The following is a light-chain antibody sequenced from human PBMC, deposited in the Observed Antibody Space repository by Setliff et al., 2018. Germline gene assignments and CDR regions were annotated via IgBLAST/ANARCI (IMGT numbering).Light chain of an antibody. CDR2: EVF. Sequence: QSALTQPAAVSGSPGQSITISCTGTSSDVGGYDYVSWYQQHPDKAPKLVIYEVFKRPSGLSDRFSGSKSGNTASLTISGLQAEDEADYYCLSYTSKTTHALFGGGTKVTVL. V-gene: IGLV2-14*01. CDR3: LSYTSKTTHAL. CDR1: SSDVGGYDY. J-gene: IGLJ2*01.